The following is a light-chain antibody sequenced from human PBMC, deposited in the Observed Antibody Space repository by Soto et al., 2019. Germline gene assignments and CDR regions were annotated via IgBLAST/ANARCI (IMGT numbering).Light chain of an antibody. J-gene: IGLJ3*02. CDR2: GNR. V-gene: IGLV1-40*01. Sequence: QLVLTQPPSVSGAPGQRVTIPCTGNSSNLGAGYDVHWYQQLPGTAPKLVIYGNRNRPSGVPERFSGSKSGTSAFLAITGLQAEDEGDYYCQAYDYSLTASVFGGGTKLTVL. CDR1: SSNLGAGYD. CDR3: QAYDYSLTASV.